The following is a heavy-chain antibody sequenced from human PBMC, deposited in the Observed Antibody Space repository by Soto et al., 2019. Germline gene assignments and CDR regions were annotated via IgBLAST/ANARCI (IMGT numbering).Heavy chain of an antibody. CDR1: GGSISSGGYS. CDR3: ARGIVVVPAAITGAWFDP. CDR2: IYHSGST. V-gene: IGHV4-30-2*01. D-gene: IGHD2-2*01. Sequence: PSETLSLTCAVSGGSISSGGYSWSWIRQPPGKGLEWIGYIYHSGSTYYNPSLKSRVTISVDRSKNQFSLKLGSVTAADTAVYYCARGIVVVPAAITGAWFDPWGQGTLVTVSS. J-gene: IGHJ5*02.